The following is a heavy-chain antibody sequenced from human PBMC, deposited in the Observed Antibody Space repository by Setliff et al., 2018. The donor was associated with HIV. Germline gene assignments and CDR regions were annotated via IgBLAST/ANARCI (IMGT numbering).Heavy chain of an antibody. CDR2: IYWNDDK. J-gene: IGHJ4*02. V-gene: IGHV2-5*01. Sequence: SGPTLVNPTQTLTLTCTLSGFSLSTSGVGVGWIRQPPGKALEWLAVIYWNDDKRYSPSLKSRLTITKDTSKNQVVLTMTNMDPVDTATYYCAHSPSGYYYVGYFDYWGQGTLVTVSS. D-gene: IGHD3-22*01. CDR3: AHSPSGYYYVGYFDY. CDR1: GFSLSTSGVG.